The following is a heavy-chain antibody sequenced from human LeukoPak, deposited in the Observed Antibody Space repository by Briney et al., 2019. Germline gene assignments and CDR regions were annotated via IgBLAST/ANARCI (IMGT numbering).Heavy chain of an antibody. V-gene: IGHV3-23*01. CDR2: ISGSGGST. J-gene: IGHJ4*02. CDR3: AKDLHRNIVVVVAATPFDY. D-gene: IGHD2-15*01. Sequence: GGSLTLSCAASGFTFSSYAMRWVRQPPPKELEWVSAISGSGGSTYYADSVKGRFTISRDNSKNTLYLQMNSLRAEDTAVYYCAKDLHRNIVVVVAATPFDYWGQGTLVTVSS. CDR1: GFTFSSYA.